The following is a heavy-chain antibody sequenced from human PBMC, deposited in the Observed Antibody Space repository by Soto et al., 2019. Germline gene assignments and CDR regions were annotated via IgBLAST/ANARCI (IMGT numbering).Heavy chain of an antibody. D-gene: IGHD6-13*01. J-gene: IGHJ4*02. Sequence: SVKVSCKASGGTFSSYAISWVRQAPGQGLEWMGGIIPIFGTANYAQRFQGRVTITADESTSTAYMELSSLRSEDTAVYYCARASDRVAAAGTTVAGYYFDYWGQGTLVTVSS. V-gene: IGHV1-69*13. CDR2: IIPIFGTA. CDR1: GGTFSSYA. CDR3: ARASDRVAAAGTTVAGYYFDY.